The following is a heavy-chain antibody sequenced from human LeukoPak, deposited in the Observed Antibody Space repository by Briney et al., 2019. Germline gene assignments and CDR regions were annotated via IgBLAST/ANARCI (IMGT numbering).Heavy chain of an antibody. D-gene: IGHD6-19*01. J-gene: IGHJ6*03. CDR1: GFTFTSSA. Sequence: SVKVSCKASGFTFTSSAMQWVRQARGQRLEWIGWIVVGSGNTNYAQKFQERVTITRDMSTSTAYMDLRSLRSDDTAVYYCARDLRYSSGWSASGMDVWGKGTTVTISS. V-gene: IGHV1-58*02. CDR3: ARDLRYSSGWSASGMDV. CDR2: IVVGSGNT.